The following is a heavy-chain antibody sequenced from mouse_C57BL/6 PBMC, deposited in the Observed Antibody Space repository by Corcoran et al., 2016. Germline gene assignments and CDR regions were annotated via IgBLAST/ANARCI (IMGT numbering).Heavy chain of an antibody. Sequence: QIQLVQSGPELKKPGETVKISCKASGYTFTTYGMSWVKQAPGKGLKWMGWINTYSGVPTYADDFKGRFAFSLETSASTAYLQINNLKNEDTATYFCARGSSGFAYWGQGTLVTVSA. CDR2: INTYSGVP. V-gene: IGHV9-3*01. CDR1: GYTFTTYG. D-gene: IGHD3-2*02. J-gene: IGHJ3*01. CDR3: ARGSSGFAY.